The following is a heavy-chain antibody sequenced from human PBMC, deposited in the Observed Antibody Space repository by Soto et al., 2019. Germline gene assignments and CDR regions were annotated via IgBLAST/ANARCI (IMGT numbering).Heavy chain of an antibody. D-gene: IGHD2-2*01. CDR2: VYSSGRS. J-gene: IGHJ5*02. V-gene: IGHV4-31*03. CDR1: GDSISGGASF. Sequence: QVQLQESGPGLVKPSETLSLTSTVSGDSISGGASFWSWTRQPPGKGLEWIANVYSSGRSYYNPPLRRRITISVDTTKNQFSLQMKSMTAADTAVYYCAKLSCTSSTCYFPGWFDPWGQGTLVTVSS. CDR3: AKLSCTSSTCYFPGWFDP.